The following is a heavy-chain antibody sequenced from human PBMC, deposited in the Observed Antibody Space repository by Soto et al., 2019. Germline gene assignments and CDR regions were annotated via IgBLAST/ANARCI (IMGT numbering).Heavy chain of an antibody. Sequence: KTGGSLRLSCAASGFTFTRYSMNWVRQAPGKGLEWVSSISSTTNYIYYGDSMKGRFTISRDNAKNSLYLQMNSLRGDDTAMYYCVQGRYPTMASPLAQWGQGTQVTVSS. CDR2: ISSTTNYI. J-gene: IGHJ4*02. CDR3: VQGRYPTMASPLAQ. D-gene: IGHD1-1*01. CDR1: GFTFTRYS. V-gene: IGHV3-21*04.